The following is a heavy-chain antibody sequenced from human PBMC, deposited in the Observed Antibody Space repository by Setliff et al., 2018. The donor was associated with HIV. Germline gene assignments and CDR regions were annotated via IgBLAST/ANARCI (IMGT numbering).Heavy chain of an antibody. CDR2: IYNSEIT. CDR1: GASISSDT. CDR3: ARGASKELDY. D-gene: IGHD1-1*01. V-gene: IGHV4-59*12. J-gene: IGHJ4*02. Sequence: SETLSLTCIVSGASISSDTWSWIRQPPGKGLQWIGFIYNSEITNYNPSLKRRVTISLDMSKDQFSLKLRSVTAADTAVYYCARGASKELDYWGPGTLVTVAS.